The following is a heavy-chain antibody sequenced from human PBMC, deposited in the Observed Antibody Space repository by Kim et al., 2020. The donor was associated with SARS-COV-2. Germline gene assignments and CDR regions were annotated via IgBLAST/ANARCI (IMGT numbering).Heavy chain of an antibody. J-gene: IGHJ4*02. V-gene: IGHV3-33*01. CDR3: AREGFYSSSDFGY. Sequence: YADSVKGRFTISRDNSKSTLYLQMNSLRAEDTAVYYCAREGFYSSSDFGYWGQGTLVTVSS. D-gene: IGHD6-6*01.